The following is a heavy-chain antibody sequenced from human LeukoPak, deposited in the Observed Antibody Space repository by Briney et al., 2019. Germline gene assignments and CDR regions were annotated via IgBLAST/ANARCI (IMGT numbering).Heavy chain of an antibody. J-gene: IGHJ5*02. CDR2: ISSSSSTI. CDR3: ARDPLGGSSSGWFDP. CDR1: GFTFSSYS. V-gene: IGHV3-48*01. Sequence: GGSLRLSCAASGFTFSSYSMNRVRQAPGKGLEWVSYISSSSSTIYYADSVKGRFTISRDNAKNSLYLQMNSLRAEDTAVYYCARDPLGGSSSGWFDPWGQGTLVTVSS. D-gene: IGHD6-6*01.